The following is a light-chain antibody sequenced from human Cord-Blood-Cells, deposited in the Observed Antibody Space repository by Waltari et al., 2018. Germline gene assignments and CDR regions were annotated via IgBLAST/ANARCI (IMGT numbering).Light chain of an antibody. CDR2: DAS. J-gene: IGKJ4*01. Sequence: EIVLTQSPVTLSLSPGERATLSCRASQSVSSYLAWYQQKPGQAPRLLIYDASNRATGIPAMFSGSGSGTDFTLTISSLEPEDFAVYYCQQRSNWLTFGGGTKVEIK. V-gene: IGKV3-11*01. CDR3: QQRSNWLT. CDR1: QSVSSY.